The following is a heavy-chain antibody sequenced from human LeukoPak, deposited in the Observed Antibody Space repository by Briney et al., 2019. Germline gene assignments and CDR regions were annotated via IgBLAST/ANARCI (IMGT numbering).Heavy chain of an antibody. CDR2: INPNSGGT. V-gene: IGHV1-2*06. CDR1: GYTFTGYY. CDR3: VAYYYDSSGYLSDY. J-gene: IGHJ4*02. D-gene: IGHD3-22*01. Sequence: ASVKVSCTASGYTFTGYYIHWVRHAPGQGLEWMGRINPNSGGTNYAQKFQGGVTMTRDTSISTAYLELSRLRSDDTAVYYCVAYYYDSSGYLSDYWVQGRLVAVRS.